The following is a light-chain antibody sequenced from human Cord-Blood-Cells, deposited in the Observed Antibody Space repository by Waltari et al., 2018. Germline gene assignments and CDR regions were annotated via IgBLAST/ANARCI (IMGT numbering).Light chain of an antibody. CDR3: QQYYSTPLT. J-gene: IGKJ4*01. CDR2: WAS. V-gene: IGKV4-1*01. CDR1: QSVLYSSINKNY. Sequence: DIVLTQSPDSLAVSLGERATIYCKSSQSVLYSSINKNYLAWYKQKPGQPPKLLIYWASTRESGVPDRFSGSGSGTDFTLTISSLQAEDVAVYYCQQYYSTPLTFGGGTKVEIK.